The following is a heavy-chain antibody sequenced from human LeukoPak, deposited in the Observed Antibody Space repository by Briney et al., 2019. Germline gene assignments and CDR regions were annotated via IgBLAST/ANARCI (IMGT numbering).Heavy chain of an antibody. J-gene: IGHJ4*02. V-gene: IGHV1-69*15. CDR2: IIPIFGTA. CDR1: GGTFSSYA. Sequence: SSVKVSCKASGGTFSSYAISWVRQAPGQGLEWMGRIIPIFGTANYAQKFHGRVTITADESTSTAYMELSSLRSEDTAVYYCARADSSGSHFDYWGQGTLVTVSS. D-gene: IGHD3-22*01. CDR3: ARADSSGSHFDY.